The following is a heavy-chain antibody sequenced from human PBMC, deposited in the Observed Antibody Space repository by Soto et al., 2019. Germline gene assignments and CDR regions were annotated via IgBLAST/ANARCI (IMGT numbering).Heavy chain of an antibody. CDR1: GFTFSTFS. D-gene: IGHD4-17*01. CDR2: ISGSGDYT. V-gene: IGHV3-23*01. Sequence: EVQLLESGGGLVQPGGSLRLSCEASGFTFSTFSMSWVRQSPGKGLEWVSAISGSGDYTYNADSVKGRFTISRDNSKGTLYLQMKHLRAEDKAMYYCEKDPAGNGDYEGRFDQWGQGTLVTVSS. CDR3: EKDPAGNGDYEGRFDQ. J-gene: IGHJ4*02.